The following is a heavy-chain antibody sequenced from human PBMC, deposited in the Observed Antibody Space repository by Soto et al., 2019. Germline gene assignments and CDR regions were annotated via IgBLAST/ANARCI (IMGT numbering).Heavy chain of an antibody. CDR2: MNPNCGNT. V-gene: IGHV1-8*01. CDR1: GYTFTSYD. CDR3: ASQPMYSSGDWFAP. Sequence: QVQLVQSGAEVKKPGASVKVSCKASGYTFTSYDINWVLQSTGHGLEWMGLMNPNCGNTGYAQKFQGRVTMTRNTSIRTAYRELSSLSSEDTDVYYCASQPMYSSGDWFAPWGQGTLVTVSS. J-gene: IGHJ5*02. D-gene: IGHD6-19*01.